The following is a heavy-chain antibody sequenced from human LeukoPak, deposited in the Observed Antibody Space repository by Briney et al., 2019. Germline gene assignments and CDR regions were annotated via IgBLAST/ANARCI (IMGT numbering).Heavy chain of an antibody. V-gene: IGHV3-30*03. CDR3: ARDHDPGLKYYYDSSGAFDI. CDR2: ISYDGSNK. J-gene: IGHJ3*02. CDR1: GFTFSSYG. Sequence: GRSLRLSCAASGFTFSSYGMHWVRQAPGKGLEWVAVISYDGSNKYYADSVKGRFTISRDNSKNTLYLQMNSLRAEDTAVYYCARDHDPGLKYYYDSSGAFDIWGQGTMVTVSS. D-gene: IGHD3-22*01.